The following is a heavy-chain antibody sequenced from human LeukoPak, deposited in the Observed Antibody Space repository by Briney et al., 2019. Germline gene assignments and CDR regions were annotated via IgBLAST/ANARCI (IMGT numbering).Heavy chain of an antibody. CDR1: GGSISSSSSY. V-gene: IGHV4-39*07. J-gene: IGHJ5*02. CDR2: INHSGST. CDR3: ARGVEMATITRGNWFDP. D-gene: IGHD5-24*01. Sequence: SETLSLTCSVSGGSISSSSSYWGWIRQPPGKGLEWIGEINHSGSTNYNPSLKSRVTISVDTSKNQFSLKLRSVTAADTAVYYCARGVEMATITRGNWFDPWGQGTLVTVSS.